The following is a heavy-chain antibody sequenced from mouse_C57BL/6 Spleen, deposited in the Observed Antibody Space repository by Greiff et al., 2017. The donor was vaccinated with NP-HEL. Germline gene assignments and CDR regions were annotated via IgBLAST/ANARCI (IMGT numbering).Heavy chain of an antibody. J-gene: IGHJ1*03. CDR2: INPSSGYT. D-gene: IGHD1-1*01. V-gene: IGHV1-4*01. CDR1: GYTFTSYT. CDR3: ARGTTVVAPDWYFDV. Sequence: QVQLQQSGAELARPGASVKMSCKASGYTFTSYTMHWVKQRPGQGLEWIGYINPSSGYTKYNQKFKDKATLTADKSSSTAYMQLSSLPSGDSAVYYCARGTTVVAPDWYFDVWGTGTTVTVSS.